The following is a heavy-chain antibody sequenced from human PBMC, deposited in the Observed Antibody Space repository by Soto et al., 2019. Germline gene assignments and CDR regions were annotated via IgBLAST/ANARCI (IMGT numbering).Heavy chain of an antibody. D-gene: IGHD6-6*01. CDR1: GVTFSSYA. CDR3: ARSVAARPDWFDP. Sequence: GASVKVSFKASGVTFSSYAISWVRHAPGQGLEWMGGIIPIFGTANYAQKFQGRVTITADKSTSTAYMELSSLRSEDTAVYYCARSVAARPDWFDPWGQGTLVTVSS. CDR2: IIPIFGTA. V-gene: IGHV1-69*06. J-gene: IGHJ5*02.